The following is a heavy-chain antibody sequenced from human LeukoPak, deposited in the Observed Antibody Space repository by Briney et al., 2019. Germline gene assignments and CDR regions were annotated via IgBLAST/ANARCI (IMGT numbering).Heavy chain of an antibody. CDR1: GGSISSYY. Sequence: TSETLSLTCTVSGGSISSYYWSWLRQPPGKGLEWIGYIYYSGSTNYNPSLKSRVTISVDTSKNQFSLKLSSVTAADTAVYYCARGSRGKLDYWGQGTLVTVSS. CDR3: ARGSRGKLDY. J-gene: IGHJ4*02. D-gene: IGHD4-23*01. CDR2: IYYSGST. V-gene: IGHV4-59*01.